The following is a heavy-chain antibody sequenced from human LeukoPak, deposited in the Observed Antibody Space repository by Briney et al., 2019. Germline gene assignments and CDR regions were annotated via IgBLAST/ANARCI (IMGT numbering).Heavy chain of an antibody. J-gene: IGHJ6*02. CDR3: ARGSVVITTAYYYYYGMDV. V-gene: IGHV4-34*01. CDR1: GGSFSGYY. Sequence: PSETLSLTCDVYGGSFSGYYWSWIRQPPGKGLEWIGEINHSGSTNYNPSLKSRVTISVDTSKNQFSLKLSSVTAADTAVYYCARGSVVITTAYYYYYGMDVWGQGTTVTVSS. D-gene: IGHD3-22*01. CDR2: INHSGST.